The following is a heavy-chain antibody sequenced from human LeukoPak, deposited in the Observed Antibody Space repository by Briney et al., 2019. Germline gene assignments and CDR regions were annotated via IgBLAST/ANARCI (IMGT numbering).Heavy chain of an antibody. D-gene: IGHD4-17*01. CDR3: ARETPHMGGDYVEDAYYYMDV. Sequence: ASVNVSCKASGYTFTSYYMHWVRQAPGQGLEWMGIINPIGGSTSYAKKFQGRVTMTRDMSTSTVYMELSSLRSEDTAVYYCARETPHMGGDYVEDAYYYMDVWGKGTTVTVSS. V-gene: IGHV1-46*01. CDR2: INPIGGST. CDR1: GYTFTSYY. J-gene: IGHJ6*03.